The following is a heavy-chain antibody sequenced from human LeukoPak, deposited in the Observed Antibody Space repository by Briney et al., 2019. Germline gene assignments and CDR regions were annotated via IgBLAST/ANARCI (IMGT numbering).Heavy chain of an antibody. J-gene: IGHJ3*02. CDR3: AKGVTNAFDI. Sequence: GGSLRLSCAASGFTFGDYAMTWVRQAPGKGLEWVSTIFAAGANTYYADSVKGRLTIPRDNSKNTVYLQMNSLRADETAVYYCAKGVTNAFDIWGQGTMVTVSS. V-gene: IGHV3-23*01. CDR1: GFTFGDYA. CDR2: IFAAGANT.